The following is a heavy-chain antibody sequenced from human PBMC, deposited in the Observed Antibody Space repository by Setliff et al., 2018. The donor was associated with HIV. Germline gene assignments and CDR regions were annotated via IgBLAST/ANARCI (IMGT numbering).Heavy chain of an antibody. CDR3: AREGDGIDF. CDR2: LSSNGNS. D-gene: IGHD2-21*02. Sequence: SETLSLTCTVSGGSISTATFYWGWIRQPPGKGLEWIGALSSNGNSYYNPSLKSRVTISVEASKNQISLKLTAVTAADSAVYYCAREGDGIDFWGQGTLVTVSS. CDR1: GGSISTATFY. J-gene: IGHJ4*02. V-gene: IGHV4-39*02.